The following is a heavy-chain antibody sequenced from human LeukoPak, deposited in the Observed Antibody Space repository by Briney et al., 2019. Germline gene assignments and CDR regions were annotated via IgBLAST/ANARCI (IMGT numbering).Heavy chain of an antibody. CDR2: IYCSGST. CDR1: GGSISSGDYY. V-gene: IGHV4-61*08. J-gene: IGHJ4*02. Sequence: SETLSLTCTVSGGSISSGDYYWSWIRQPPGKGLEWIGYIYCSGSTNYNPSLKSRVTISVDTSRNQFSLKLTSGTAADTAVYYCAKVSDRDSSGYYWGFEYWGQGTLVTVSS. D-gene: IGHD3-22*01. CDR3: AKVSDRDSSGYYWGFEY.